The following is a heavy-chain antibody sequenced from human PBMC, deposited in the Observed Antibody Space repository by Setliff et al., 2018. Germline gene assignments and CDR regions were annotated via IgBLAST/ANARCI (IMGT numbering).Heavy chain of an antibody. J-gene: IGHJ3*01. CDR1: GYILNSYG. CDR2: SSSYNNDVT. V-gene: IGHV1-18*01. Sequence: ASVKVSCKASGYILNSYGFSWVRQAPGQGLEWMGWSSSYNNDVTNYLQRFPGRVTMTTDTSTSAAYMELRSLRSDDTAVYYCAISSLSICSGGTCPNAFDVWGQGTMVTVSS. D-gene: IGHD2-15*01. CDR3: AISSLSICSGGTCPNAFDV.